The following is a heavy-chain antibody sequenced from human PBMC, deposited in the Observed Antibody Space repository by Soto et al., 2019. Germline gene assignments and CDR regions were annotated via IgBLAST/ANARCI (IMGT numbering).Heavy chain of an antibody. CDR1: GITLSGFV. CDR3: TKAATLTSIGFDS. CDR2: ISYDGGKK. V-gene: IGHV3-30*18. Sequence: QMQLVESGGGVVQPGKSLRLSCAASGITLSGFVMHWVRQAPGKGLEWVALISYDGGKKYYADSVKGRFTISRDNSKNTLYLQMNTLRAEDTAVYYCTKAATLTSIGFDSWGQGTLVTVSS. J-gene: IGHJ5*01.